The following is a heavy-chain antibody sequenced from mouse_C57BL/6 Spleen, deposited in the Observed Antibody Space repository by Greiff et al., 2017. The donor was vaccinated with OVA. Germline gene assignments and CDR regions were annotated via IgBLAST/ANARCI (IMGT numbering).Heavy chain of an antibody. CDR2: IWSGGST. J-gene: IGHJ2*01. Sequence: QVQLKESGPGLVQPSQSLSITCTVSGFSLTSYGVHWVRQSPGKGLEWLGVIWSGGSTDYNAAFISRLSISKDNSKSQVFFKRNSLQADDTAIYYCARNRAAQALDYWGQGTTLTVSS. D-gene: IGHD3-2*02. CDR3: ARNRAAQALDY. CDR1: GFSLTSYG. V-gene: IGHV2-2*01.